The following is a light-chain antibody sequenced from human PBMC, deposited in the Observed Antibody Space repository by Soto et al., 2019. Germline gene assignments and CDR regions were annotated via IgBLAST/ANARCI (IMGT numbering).Light chain of an antibody. J-gene: IGKJ3*01. Sequence: EIVLTKCPGTLSLTPGERATLSCRASQSVSDSYLAWYQQKPGQAPRLLIYASSRATGIPDRFSGSGSGTDFTLSISRLEPEDLAVYYCQHYGTSALFGPGTRVDIK. V-gene: IGKV3-20*01. CDR1: QSVSDSY. CDR2: AS. CDR3: QHYGTSAL.